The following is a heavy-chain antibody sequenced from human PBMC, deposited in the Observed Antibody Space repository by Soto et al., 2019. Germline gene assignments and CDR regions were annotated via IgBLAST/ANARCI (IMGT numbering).Heavy chain of an antibody. D-gene: IGHD3-10*01. CDR2: IYMGGSP. J-gene: IGHJ5*02. Sequence: LSLTCTVSGASITSFSWAWVRQPAGQGLEWIGRIYMGGSPDYNPSLESRVTMSLDMSRNQVSLTLTSMTAADTGIYFCAREPYARGSYCFFEPWGQGTQVTVSS. CDR1: GASITSFS. CDR3: AREPYARGSYCFFEP. V-gene: IGHV4-4*07.